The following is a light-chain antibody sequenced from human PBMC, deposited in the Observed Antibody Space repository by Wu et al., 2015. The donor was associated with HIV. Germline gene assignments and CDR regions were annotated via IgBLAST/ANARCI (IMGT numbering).Light chain of an antibody. V-gene: IGKV1D-13*01. CDR2: DAS. CDR1: QGISTA. Sequence: AIQLTQSPSSLSASVGDRVTITCRASQGISTALAWYQQKPGKAPKVLIYDASRLQSGTPSRFSGSGSGADFTLTISSLQPEDFATYYCQQFNNFPRTFGQGTKVEVK. J-gene: IGKJ1*01. CDR3: QQFNNFPRT.